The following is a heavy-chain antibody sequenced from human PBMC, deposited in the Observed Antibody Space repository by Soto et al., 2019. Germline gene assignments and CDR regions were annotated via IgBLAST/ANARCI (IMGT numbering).Heavy chain of an antibody. V-gene: IGHV3-30*03. Sequence: QVQLVESGGGVVQPGRSLRLSCGASGFTFSNFGMHWVRQAPGKGLEWVAVISYDATNKYYEDSVKGRFTISRDNYHKTQHLQMNSLRAEDTAVYYGARDLWAGTSGAYYGMDVWGQGTTVIVSS. CDR2: ISYDATNK. J-gene: IGHJ6*02. CDR1: GFTFSNFG. D-gene: IGHD6-19*01. CDR3: ARDLWAGTSGAYYGMDV.